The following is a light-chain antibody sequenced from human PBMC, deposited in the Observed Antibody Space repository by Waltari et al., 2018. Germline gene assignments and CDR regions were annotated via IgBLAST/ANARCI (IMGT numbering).Light chain of an antibody. CDR3: QQRANWPPLT. Sequence: EIVLTQSPATLSLSPGERATLPCRASQSVSNFLAWYQQKPGQAPRLLIYEAYKRATGIPARFSGSGSGTDFTLTISRLEPEDFAVYYCQQRANWPPLTFGGGTKVEIK. CDR2: EAY. CDR1: QSVSNF. J-gene: IGKJ4*01. V-gene: IGKV3-11*01.